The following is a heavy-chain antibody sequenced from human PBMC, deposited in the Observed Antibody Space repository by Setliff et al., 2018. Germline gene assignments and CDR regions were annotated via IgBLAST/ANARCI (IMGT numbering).Heavy chain of an antibody. V-gene: IGHV3-15*01. Sequence: PGGSLRLSCAASGFTFSNAWMSWVRQAPGKGLEWVGRIKSKTDGGTTDYAAPVRGRFTISRDDSKNTLYLQMNSLKTEDTAVYYCTTAPLAAASTCWGQGTLVTVSS. J-gene: IGHJ4*02. CDR3: TTAPLAAASTC. CDR1: GFTFSNAW. D-gene: IGHD6-13*01. CDR2: IKSKTDGGTT.